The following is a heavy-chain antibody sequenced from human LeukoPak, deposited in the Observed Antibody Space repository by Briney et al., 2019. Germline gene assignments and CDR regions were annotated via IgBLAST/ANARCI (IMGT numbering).Heavy chain of an antibody. CDR3: ARGHRNCSSISLYGGYLDY. Sequence: PSQTLSLTCGLWGDHQRRGRYLWRWIRQPPGKGLEWIGYIYHSGSTYYNPSPKSRVTISVDRSKNEFSLKLSSVTAADTAVYYCARGHRNCSSISLYGGYLDYWGQGNLVTVSS. CDR1: GDHQRRGRYL. V-gene: IGHV4-30-2*01. CDR2: IYHSGST. D-gene: IGHD2-2*01. J-gene: IGHJ4*02.